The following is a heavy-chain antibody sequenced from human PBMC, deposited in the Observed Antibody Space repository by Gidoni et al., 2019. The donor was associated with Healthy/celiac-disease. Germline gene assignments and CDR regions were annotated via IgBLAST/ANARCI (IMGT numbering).Heavy chain of an antibody. V-gene: IGHV1-18*04. J-gene: IGHJ3*02. D-gene: IGHD3-10*01. Sequence: QVQLVQSGAEVKTPGASVNVSCKASGYTFTSYGFSWVRQAPGQGLEWMGWISAYNGNTNYAQKLQGRVTMTTDTATSTAYMELRSLRSDDTAVYYCARGVLWFGELPGDDAFDIWGQGTMVTVSS. CDR2: ISAYNGNT. CDR3: ARGVLWFGELPGDDAFDI. CDR1: GYTFTSYG.